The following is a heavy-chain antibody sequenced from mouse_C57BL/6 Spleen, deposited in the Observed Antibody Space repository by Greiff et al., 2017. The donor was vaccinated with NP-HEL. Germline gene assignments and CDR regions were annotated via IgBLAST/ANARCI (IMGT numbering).Heavy chain of an antibody. CDR3: AREGGSMGVAWFAY. J-gene: IGHJ3*01. CDR1: GFTFSSYA. V-gene: IGHV5-4*01. CDR2: ISDGGSYT. D-gene: IGHD1-1*02. Sequence: EVKLVESGGGLVKPGGSLKLSCAASGFTFSSYAMSWVRQTPEKRLEWVATISDGGSYTYYPDNVKGRFTISRDNAKNNLYLQMSHLKSEDTAMYYCAREGGSMGVAWFAYWGQGTLVTVSA.